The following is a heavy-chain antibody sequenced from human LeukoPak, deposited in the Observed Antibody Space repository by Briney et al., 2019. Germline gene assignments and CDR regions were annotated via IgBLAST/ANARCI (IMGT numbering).Heavy chain of an antibody. V-gene: IGHV4-4*02. J-gene: IGHJ4*02. Sequence: SETLSLTCAVSGGSISSSNWWSWVRQPPGKGLEWIGEIYHSGSTNYNPSLKSRVTISVDKSKNQFSLKLSSVTAADTAVYYCARVTGYSSSWQTIDYWGQGTLVTVSS. CDR3: ARVTGYSSSWQTIDY. D-gene: IGHD6-13*01. CDR2: IYHSGST. CDR1: GGSISSSNW.